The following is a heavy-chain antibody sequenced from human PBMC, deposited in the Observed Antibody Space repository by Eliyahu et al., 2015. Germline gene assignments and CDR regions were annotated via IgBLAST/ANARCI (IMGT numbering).Heavy chain of an antibody. J-gene: IGHJ4*02. CDR3: AKDWGLRSGYPDY. CDR1: GFTFSSYG. Sequence: QVQLVESGGGVVQPGRSLXLSCAAXGFTFSSYGMPXVXQAPGXGLEWVAVISYDGSNKYYADSVKGRFTISRDNSKNTLYLQMNSLRAEDTAVYYCAKDWGLRSGYPDYWGQGTLVTVSS. CDR2: ISYDGSNK. D-gene: IGHD3-22*01. V-gene: IGHV3-30*18.